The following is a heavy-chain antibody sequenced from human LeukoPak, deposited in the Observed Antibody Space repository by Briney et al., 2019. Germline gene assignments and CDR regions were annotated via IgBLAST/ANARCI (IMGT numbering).Heavy chain of an antibody. CDR1: RASISSGDYY. CDR3: ARVMVRGVIRFYFDY. J-gene: IGHJ4*02. V-gene: IGHV4-30-4*01. Sequence: SQTLSLTWTVSRASISSGDYYWSWIRQPPGKGLEWIGYIYNSGSTNYNPSLKSRVTISVDMSKNQFSLKLSSVTAADTAVYYCARVMVRGVIRFYFDYWGQGTLVTVSS. CDR2: IYNSGST. D-gene: IGHD3-10*01.